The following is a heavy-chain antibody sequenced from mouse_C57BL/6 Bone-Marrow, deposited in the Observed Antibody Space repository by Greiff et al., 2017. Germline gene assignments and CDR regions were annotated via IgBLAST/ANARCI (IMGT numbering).Heavy chain of an antibody. CDR3: ARPSYYYGSSPYWYFDV. V-gene: IGHV1-81*01. CDR2: IYPRSGNT. CDR1: GYTFTSYG. Sequence: VKLMESGAELARPGASVKLSCKASGYTFTSYGISWVKQRTGQGLEWIGEIYPRSGNTYYNEKFKGKATLTADKSSSTAYMELRSLTSEDSAVYFCARPSYYYGSSPYWYFDVWGTGTTVTVSS. J-gene: IGHJ1*03. D-gene: IGHD1-1*01.